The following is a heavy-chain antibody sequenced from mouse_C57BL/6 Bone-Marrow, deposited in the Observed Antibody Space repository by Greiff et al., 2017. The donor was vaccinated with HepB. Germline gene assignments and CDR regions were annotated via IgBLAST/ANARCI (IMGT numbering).Heavy chain of an antibody. Sequence: QVQLQQSGPELVKPGASVKISCKASGYTFTDYYINWVKQRPGQGLEWIGWIFPGSGSTYYNEKFKGKATLTVDKSSSTAYMLLSSLTSEDSAVYFCAREDDYDGWAWFAYWGQGTLVTVSA. CDR1: GYTFTDYY. CDR3: AREDDYDGWAWFAY. V-gene: IGHV1-75*01. J-gene: IGHJ3*01. D-gene: IGHD2-4*01. CDR2: IFPGSGST.